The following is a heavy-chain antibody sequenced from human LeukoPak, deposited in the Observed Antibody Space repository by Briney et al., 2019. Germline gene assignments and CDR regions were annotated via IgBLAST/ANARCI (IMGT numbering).Heavy chain of an antibody. J-gene: IGHJ4*02. D-gene: IGHD1-26*01. CDR2: IVYSGST. CDR3: ARVPVGATEIDY. Sequence: SETLSLTCTVSGGSISSSRYYWGWIRQPPGKGLEWFGRIVYSGSTHYNPSFKGRVTISVDTSKNQSSMKLSTVTAADTAVYYCARVPVGATEIDYWGQGTLVTVSS. V-gene: IGHV4-39*07. CDR1: GGSISSSRYY.